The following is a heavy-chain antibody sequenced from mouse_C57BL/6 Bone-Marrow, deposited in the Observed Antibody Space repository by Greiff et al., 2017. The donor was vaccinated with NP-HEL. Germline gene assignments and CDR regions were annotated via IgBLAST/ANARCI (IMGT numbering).Heavy chain of an antibody. CDR1: GFNIKDDY. Sequence: VQLQQSGAELVRPGASVKLSCTASGFNIKDDYMHWVKQRPEQGLEWIGWIDPENGDTEYASKFQGKATITADTSSNTAYLQRSSLTSEDTAVYYCTISYYSNYWDAMDYWGQGTSVTVSS. V-gene: IGHV14-4*01. CDR2: IDPENGDT. D-gene: IGHD2-5*01. J-gene: IGHJ4*01. CDR3: TISYYSNYWDAMDY.